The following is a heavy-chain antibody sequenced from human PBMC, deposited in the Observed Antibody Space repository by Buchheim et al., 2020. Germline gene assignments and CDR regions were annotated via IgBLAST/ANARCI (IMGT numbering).Heavy chain of an antibody. CDR3: ARETPDTHDY. D-gene: IGHD4-23*01. Sequence: EVQLVESGGGLVQPGGSLRLSCAASGFTFSSYDMNWVRQAPGKGLEWVAYTSSSGGTVHYADSVKGRFTISRDNARNSVYLHMNSLGVDDTAVYYCARETPDTHDYWGQGTL. J-gene: IGHJ4*02. CDR1: GFTFSSYD. CDR2: TSSSGGTV. V-gene: IGHV3-48*03.